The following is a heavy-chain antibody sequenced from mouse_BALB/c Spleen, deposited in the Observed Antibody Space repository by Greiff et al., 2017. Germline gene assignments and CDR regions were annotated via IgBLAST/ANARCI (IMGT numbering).Heavy chain of an antibody. V-gene: IGHV1-54*01. D-gene: IGHD2-3*01. J-gene: IGHJ3*01. Sequence: QVQLQQSGAELVRPGTSVKVSCKASGYAFTNYLIEWVKQRPGQGLEWIGVINPGSGGTNYNEKFKGKATLTADKSSSTAYMQLSSLTSDDSAVYFCARDYDGYYRFAYWGQGTLVTVSA. CDR1: GYAFTNYL. CDR3: ARDYDGYYRFAY. CDR2: INPGSGGT.